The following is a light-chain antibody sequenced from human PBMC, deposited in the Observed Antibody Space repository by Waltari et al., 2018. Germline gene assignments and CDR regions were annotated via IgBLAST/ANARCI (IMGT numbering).Light chain of an antibody. V-gene: IGKV1-39*01. Sequence: DIQMTQSPSSLSASVVDRVTITCRASQTINKYLNWYQKKPGRAPKVLISVISYLHTGVPSRFSGSGSWTDFTLTISSLQPEDFATYYCQQSDSLPLTFGGGTKVEIK. CDR1: QTINKY. CDR2: VIS. J-gene: IGKJ4*01. CDR3: QQSDSLPLT.